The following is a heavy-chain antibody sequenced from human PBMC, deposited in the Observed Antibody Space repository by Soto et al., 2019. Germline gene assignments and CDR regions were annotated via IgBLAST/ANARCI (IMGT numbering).Heavy chain of an antibody. Sequence: ASVQVSCKVSGYRFTTYGINWVRQAPGQGLEWVGWFNPDNQNTNYAQKFQDRVSLTTDSSTNTAYMELRDLRSDNTAVYYCARVRFGDPFDFWGQGRLVTVSS. D-gene: IGHD3-16*01. J-gene: IGHJ4*02. CDR3: ARVRFGDPFDF. V-gene: IGHV1-18*01. CDR1: GYRFTTYG. CDR2: FNPDNQNT.